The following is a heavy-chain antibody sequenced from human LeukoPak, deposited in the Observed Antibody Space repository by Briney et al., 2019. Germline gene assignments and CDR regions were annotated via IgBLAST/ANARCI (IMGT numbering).Heavy chain of an antibody. D-gene: IGHD3-10*01. CDR1: GGSFSGYY. Sequence: SETLSLTCAVYGGSFSGYYWSWIRQPPGKGLEWIGEINHRGSTNYNPSLKGRVTISVDTSKNQFSLKLSSVTAADTAVYYCARAQPLPYYYGSGSYRSRFDPWGQGTLVTVSS. CDR2: INHRGST. CDR3: ARAQPLPYYYGSGSYRSRFDP. V-gene: IGHV4-34*01. J-gene: IGHJ5*02.